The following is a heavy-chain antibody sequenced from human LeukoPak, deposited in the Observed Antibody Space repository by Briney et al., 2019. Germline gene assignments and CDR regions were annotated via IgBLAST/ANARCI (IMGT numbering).Heavy chain of an antibody. D-gene: IGHD2-21*02. J-gene: IGHJ4*02. CDR2: ISSNGGST. Sequence: PGGSLRLSCAASGFTFSSYSMHWVRQAPGKGLEYVSAISSNGGSTHYANSVKGRFTISRDNSKNTLYLQMGSLRAEDMAVYYCARKGTIAGVTGPSADPPLDYWGQGTLVTVSS. CDR3: ARKGTIAGVTGPSADPPLDY. CDR1: GFTFSSYS. V-gene: IGHV3-64*01.